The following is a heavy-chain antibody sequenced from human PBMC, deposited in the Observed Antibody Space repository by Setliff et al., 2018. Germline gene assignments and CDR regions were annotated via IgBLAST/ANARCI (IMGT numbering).Heavy chain of an antibody. CDR2: IYTSGST. J-gene: IGHJ4*02. Sequence: SETLSLTCTVSGGSISSGNYYWSWIRQPAGKGLDWIGYIYTSGSTNYNPSLKSRVTISVDTSKNQFSLKLSSVSAADTAVYYCARARSGDYSDSTGYLDYWGQGTLVTVSS. V-gene: IGHV4-61*09. D-gene: IGHD3-22*01. CDR3: ARARSGDYSDSTGYLDY. CDR1: GGSISSGNYY.